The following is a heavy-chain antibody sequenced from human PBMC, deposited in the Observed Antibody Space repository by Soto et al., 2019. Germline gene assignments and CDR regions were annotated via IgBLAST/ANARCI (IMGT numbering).Heavy chain of an antibody. D-gene: IGHD5-12*01. J-gene: IGHJ4*02. CDR2: ISGYNGNT. Sequence: ASVKVSCKASGYTFTSYSVSWVRQAPGQGLEWMGWISGYNGNTNYAQKFLGRLTVTTDTPTSTAYMELTSLTSDDTAVYYCVKEDGGYRYDGSSEDGHWGKGTRVTVPS. CDR1: GYTFTSYS. CDR3: VKEDGGYRYDGSSEDGH. V-gene: IGHV1-18*01.